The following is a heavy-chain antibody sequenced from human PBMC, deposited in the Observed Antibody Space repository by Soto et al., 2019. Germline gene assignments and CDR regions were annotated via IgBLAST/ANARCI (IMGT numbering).Heavy chain of an antibody. J-gene: IGHJ4*02. CDR3: AISSGWEYYFDY. CDR1: GYTFTYRY. D-gene: IGHD6-19*01. V-gene: IGHV1-45*02. Sequence: ASVKVSCKASGYTFTYRYLHWVRQAPGQALEWMGWITPFNGNTNYAQKFQDRVTITRDRSMSTAYMELSSLRSEDTAMYYCAISSGWEYYFDYWGQGTLVTVSS. CDR2: ITPFNGNT.